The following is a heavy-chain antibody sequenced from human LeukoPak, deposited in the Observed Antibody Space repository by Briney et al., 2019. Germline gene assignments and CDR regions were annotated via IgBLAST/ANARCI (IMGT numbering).Heavy chain of an antibody. J-gene: IGHJ4*02. V-gene: IGHV4-59*01. CDR2: IYYSGST. CDR1: GGSISSYY. CDR3: ARSRITIFGVATNSPDY. D-gene: IGHD3-3*01. Sequence: PSETLSLTCTVSGGSISSYYWSWIRQPPGKGLEWIGYIYYSGSTNYNPYLKSRVTISVDTSKNQFSLKLSSVTAADTAVYYCARSRITIFGVATNSPDYWGQGTLVTVSS.